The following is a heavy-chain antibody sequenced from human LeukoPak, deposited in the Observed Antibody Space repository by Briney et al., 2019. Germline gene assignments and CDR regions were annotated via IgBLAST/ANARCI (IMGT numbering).Heavy chain of an antibody. D-gene: IGHD1-26*01. CDR3: ARGSYRIFDY. Sequence: GGSLRLSCAASGFTFSSYAMHWVRQAPGKGLEWVAVIWYDGSNKYYADSVKGRFTISRDNSKNTLYLQMNSLRAEDTAVDYCARGSYRIFDYWGQGTLVTVSS. J-gene: IGHJ4*02. CDR2: IWYDGSNK. V-gene: IGHV3-33*08. CDR1: GFTFSSYA.